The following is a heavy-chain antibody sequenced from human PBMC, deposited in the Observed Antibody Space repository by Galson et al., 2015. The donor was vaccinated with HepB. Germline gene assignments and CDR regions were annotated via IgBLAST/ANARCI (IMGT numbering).Heavy chain of an antibody. CDR1: GFTFSSYA. J-gene: IGHJ5*02. V-gene: IGHV3-30-3*01. D-gene: IGHD2-2*01. Sequence: SLRLSCAASGFTFSSYAMHWVRQAPGKGLEWVAVISYDGSNKYYADSVKGRFTISRDNSKNTLYLQMNSLRAEDTAVYYCAGAGYCSSTSCYRGANWFDPWGQGTLVTVSS. CDR2: ISYDGSNK. CDR3: AGAGYCSSTSCYRGANWFDP.